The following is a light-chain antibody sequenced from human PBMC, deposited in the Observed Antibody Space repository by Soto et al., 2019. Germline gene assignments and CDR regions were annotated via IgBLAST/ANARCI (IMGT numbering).Light chain of an antibody. CDR3: SSYTNTSTLV. J-gene: IGLJ1*01. V-gene: IGLV2-14*03. Sequence: QSLLTQPASVSGSPGQSIAISCAGTSSDLGAYKYVSWYQQHLDKAPKLILYEVSRRPSGVSNRFSGSKSGNTASLTISGLLAEDEADYSCSSYTNTSTLVLGTGTKVTVL. CDR1: SSDLGAYKY. CDR2: EVS.